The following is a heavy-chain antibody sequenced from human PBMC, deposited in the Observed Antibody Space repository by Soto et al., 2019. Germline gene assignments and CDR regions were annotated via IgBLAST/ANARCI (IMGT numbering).Heavy chain of an antibody. CDR2: IIPIFGTA. D-gene: IGHD3-22*01. CDR1: GGTFSRHA. CDR3: ARGWGYDSNDYYYAY. V-gene: IGHV1-69*01. J-gene: IGHJ4*02. Sequence: QVQLVQSGAEVRKPGSSVKVSCKASGGTFSRHAISWVRQAPGQGLEWMGGIIPIFGTANHAQKFQGRVTIIADESTSTVYMELSSLRSEDTAMYYCARGWGYDSNDYYYAYWGQGTRVICSS.